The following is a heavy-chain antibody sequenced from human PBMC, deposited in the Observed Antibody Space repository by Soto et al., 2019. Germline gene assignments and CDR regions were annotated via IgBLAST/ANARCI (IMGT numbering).Heavy chain of an antibody. D-gene: IGHD2-15*01. Sequence: ASVKVSCKASGYTFTSYGISWVRQAPGQGLEWMGWISAYNGNTNYAQKLQGRVTMTTDTSTSTAYMELRSLRSDDTAVYYCARHKALGYCSGGSCYSGRNAGGDAFDIWGQGTMVTVSS. V-gene: IGHV1-18*01. J-gene: IGHJ3*02. CDR1: GYTFTSYG. CDR2: ISAYNGNT. CDR3: ARHKALGYCSGGSCYSGRNAGGDAFDI.